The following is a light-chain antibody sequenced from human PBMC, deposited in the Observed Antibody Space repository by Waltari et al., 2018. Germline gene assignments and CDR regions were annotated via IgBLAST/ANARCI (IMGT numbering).Light chain of an antibody. V-gene: IGKV1-6*01. Sequence: AIQMTQSPSSLSASVGDRVTITCPASQYIRNDIGWYQQRPGRAPKLLIYGASYLHSGVPSRFSGSGSGTFFTLIISSLQPEDFATYYCLQDYSYPRTFGQGTKVDIK. CDR3: LQDYSYPRT. J-gene: IGKJ1*01. CDR1: QYIRND. CDR2: GAS.